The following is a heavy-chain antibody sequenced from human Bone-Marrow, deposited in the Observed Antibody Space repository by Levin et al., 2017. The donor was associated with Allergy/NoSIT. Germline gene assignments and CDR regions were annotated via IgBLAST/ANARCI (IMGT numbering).Heavy chain of an antibody. CDR2: IYYSGST. CDR3: ARARGYCSGGSCYPDY. V-gene: IGHV4-59*01. J-gene: IGHJ4*02. Sequence: SETLSLTCTVSGGSISSYYWSWIRQPPGKGLEWIGYIYYSGSTNYNPSLKSRVTISVDTSKNQFSLKLSSVTAADTAVYYCARARGYCSGGSCYPDYWGQGTLVTVSS. D-gene: IGHD2-15*01. CDR1: GGSISSYY.